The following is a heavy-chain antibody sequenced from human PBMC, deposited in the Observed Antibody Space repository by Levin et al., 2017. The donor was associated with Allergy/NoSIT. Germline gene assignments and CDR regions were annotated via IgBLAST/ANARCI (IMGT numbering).Heavy chain of an antibody. CDR2: INPSDGST. Sequence: ASVKVSCKASGYTFTNYYMYWVRQAPGQGLEWMGIINPSDGSTDYAQKFQGRVTMTRDTSTSTVYMELSSLRFEDTGVYYCARDKVEMAPNNGMDVWGQGTTVTVSS. CDR1: GYTFTNYY. CDR3: ARDKVEMAPNNGMDV. D-gene: IGHD5-24*01. J-gene: IGHJ6*02. V-gene: IGHV1-46*01.